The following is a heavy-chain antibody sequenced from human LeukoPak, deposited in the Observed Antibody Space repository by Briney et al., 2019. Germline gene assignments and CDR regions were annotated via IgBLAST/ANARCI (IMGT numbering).Heavy chain of an antibody. J-gene: IGHJ4*02. Sequence: GASVKGSCKASGYTFTGYYMHWVRQAPGQGLEWMGWINPNSGGTNYAQKFQGRVTMTRDTSISTAYMELSRLRSDDTAVYYCARGQNYDFWSGLHWGQGTLVTVSS. V-gene: IGHV1-2*02. CDR1: GYTFTGYY. D-gene: IGHD3-3*01. CDR3: ARGQNYDFWSGLH. CDR2: INPNSGGT.